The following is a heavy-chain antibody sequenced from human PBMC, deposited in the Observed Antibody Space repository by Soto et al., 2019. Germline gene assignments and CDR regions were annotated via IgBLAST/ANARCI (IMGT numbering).Heavy chain of an antibody. D-gene: IGHD2-2*01. Sequence: GGSLRLSCAASGFTFSIYAMSWVRQAPGKGLEWVSAISGSGGSTYYADSVKGRFTISRDNSKNTLYLQMNSLRAEDTAVYYCAKARGSSTPAPGSYWGQGTLVTVSS. V-gene: IGHV3-23*01. CDR1: GFTFSIYA. J-gene: IGHJ4*02. CDR3: AKARGSSTPAPGSY. CDR2: ISGSGGST.